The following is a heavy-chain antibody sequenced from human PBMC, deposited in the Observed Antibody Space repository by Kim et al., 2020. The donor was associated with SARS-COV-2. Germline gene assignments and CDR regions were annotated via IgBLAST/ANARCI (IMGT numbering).Heavy chain of an antibody. J-gene: IGHJ4*02. Sequence: ASVKVSCKASGYTFNNHAMNWVRQAPGQGLEWMGWINTKTGNPTYAQGFTGRFVFSLDTSVSTAYLQISSLKAEDTAVYYCARGYVYDSSSYSTFDYWGQGTLVTVSS. CDR2: INTKTGNP. CDR1: GYTFNNHA. CDR3: ARGYVYDSSSYSTFDY. D-gene: IGHD3-22*01. V-gene: IGHV7-4-1*02.